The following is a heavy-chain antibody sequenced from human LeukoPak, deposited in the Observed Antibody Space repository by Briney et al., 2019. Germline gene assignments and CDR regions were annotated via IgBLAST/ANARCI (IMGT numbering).Heavy chain of an antibody. CDR3: ARGGSSSWYGS. J-gene: IGHJ5*01. Sequence: GGSLRLSCAASGFTFRSYWMHWVRRAPGKGLVWVSRINSDGSTPSHADSVKGRFTISRDNAKNTLFLQMNSLRAEDTAVYYCARGGSSSWYGSWGQGTLVTVSS. D-gene: IGHD6-13*01. V-gene: IGHV3-74*01. CDR1: GFTFRSYW. CDR2: INSDGSTP.